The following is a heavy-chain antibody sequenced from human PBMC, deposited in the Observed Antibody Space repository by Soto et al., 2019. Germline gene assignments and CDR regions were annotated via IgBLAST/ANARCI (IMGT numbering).Heavy chain of an antibody. Sequence: PGGSLRLSCAASGFTFSSYWMSWVRQAPGKGLEWVANIKQDGSEKYYVDSVKGRFTISRDNAKNSLYLQMNSLRAEDTAVYYCARELGSGSWPYYHYYYIDVWGKGTTVTVSS. D-gene: IGHD2-15*01. CDR2: IKQDGSEK. CDR1: GFTFSSYW. CDR3: ARELGSGSWPYYHYYYIDV. J-gene: IGHJ6*03. V-gene: IGHV3-7*01.